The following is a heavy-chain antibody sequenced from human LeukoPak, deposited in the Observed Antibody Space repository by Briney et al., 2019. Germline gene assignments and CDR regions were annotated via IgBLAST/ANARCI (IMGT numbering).Heavy chain of an antibody. CDR2: ISPTNGDT. CDR3: VRDGLHWDYDF. V-gene: IGHV1-2*02. D-gene: IGHD1-7*01. CDR1: GYIFTANY. Sequence: ASVKVSCKTSGYIFTANYMHWVRQAPGQGLEWMGWISPTNGDTRYAQKFQGRVAMTRDTSITTGYMELSRLRSDDTAVYYCVRDGLHWDYDFWGQGTLVAVSS. J-gene: IGHJ4*02.